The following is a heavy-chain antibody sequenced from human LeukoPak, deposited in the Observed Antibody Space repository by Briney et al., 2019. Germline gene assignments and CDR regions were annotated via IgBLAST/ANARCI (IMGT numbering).Heavy chain of an antibody. CDR2: INPNSGGT. CDR1: GYTFTGYY. J-gene: IGHJ4*02. D-gene: IGHD5-24*01. V-gene: IGHV1-2*02. Sequence: ASVKVSCKASGYTFTGYYMHWVRQAPGQGLEWMGWINPNSGGTNYAQKFQGRVTMTRNTSISTAYMELSSLRSEDTAVYYCARGMATLDYWGQGTLVTVSS. CDR3: ARGMATLDY.